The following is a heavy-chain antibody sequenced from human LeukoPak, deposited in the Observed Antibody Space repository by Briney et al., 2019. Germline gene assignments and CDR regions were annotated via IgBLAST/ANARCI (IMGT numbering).Heavy chain of an antibody. V-gene: IGHV3-74*01. Sequence: GGSLRLSCAASGFTFSSYWMHWVRQAPGKGLVWVSRINSDGSSTSYADSVKGRFTISRDNAKNTLYLQMNSLRAEDTAVYYRARDFYGAFFDYWGQGTLVTVSS. CDR2: INSDGSST. CDR3: ARDFYGAFFDY. D-gene: IGHD4-17*01. CDR1: GFTFSSYW. J-gene: IGHJ4*02.